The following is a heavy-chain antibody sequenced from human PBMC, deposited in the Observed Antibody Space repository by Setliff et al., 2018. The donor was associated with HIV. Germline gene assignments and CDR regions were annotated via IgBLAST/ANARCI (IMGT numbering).Heavy chain of an antibody. CDR3: ARGESTTWDLAEYFQH. CDR1: GGSISSNTYY. J-gene: IGHJ1*01. V-gene: IGHV4-31*11. D-gene: IGHD2-2*01. Sequence: SETLSLTCAVSGGSISSNTYYWSWIRQSAGKGLEWIGYVYYTGTSYFNPSLKSRITISVDTSKNHFSLKLGFVTAADTAVYYCARGESTTWDLAEYFQHWGHGTLVTVSS. CDR2: VYYTGTS.